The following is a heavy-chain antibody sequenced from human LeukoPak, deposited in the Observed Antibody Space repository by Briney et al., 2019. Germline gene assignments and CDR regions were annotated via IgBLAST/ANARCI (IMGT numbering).Heavy chain of an antibody. D-gene: IGHD1-26*01. CDR1: SFTFSSCV. J-gene: IGHJ4*02. Sequence: GGSLRLSCGASSFTFSSCVMSWVRQAPGKGLEWVSTVSTTGGSTYYADSVKGRFTISRDNSKDTLYLQMNSLRAEDTAVYYCAKVGGSSRGSFDYWGQGTLVTVSS. CDR2: VSTTGGST. CDR3: AKVGGSSRGSFDY. V-gene: IGHV3-23*01.